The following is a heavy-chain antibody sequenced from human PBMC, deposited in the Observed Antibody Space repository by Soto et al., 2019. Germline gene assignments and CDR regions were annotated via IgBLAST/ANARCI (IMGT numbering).Heavy chain of an antibody. Sequence: QVQLQESGPGLVKPSGTLSLTCAVSGASISSSSWWSWVRQPPGKGLEWIGEIHHSGSTNYNPSLKSRVTTSVDKSKNPFSLKLSSVTAADTAVYYCARAGYGGNSGDYWGQGTLVTVSS. CDR2: IHHSGST. D-gene: IGHD2-21*02. CDR1: GASISSSSW. V-gene: IGHV4-4*02. CDR3: ARAGYGGNSGDY. J-gene: IGHJ4*02.